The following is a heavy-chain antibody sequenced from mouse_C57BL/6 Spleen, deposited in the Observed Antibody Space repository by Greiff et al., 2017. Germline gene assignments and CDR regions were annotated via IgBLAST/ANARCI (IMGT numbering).Heavy chain of an antibody. CDR3: ARDRAYGYDEEFAY. CDR1: GFTFSSYA. V-gene: IGHV5-4*01. CDR2: ISDGGSYT. Sequence: EVKLVESGGGLVKPGGSLKLSCAASGFTFSSYAMSWVRQTPEKRLEWVATISDGGSYTYYPDNVKGRFTISRDNAKNNLYLQMSHLKSEDTAMYYCARDRAYGYDEEFAYWGQGTLVTVSA. J-gene: IGHJ3*01. D-gene: IGHD2-2*01.